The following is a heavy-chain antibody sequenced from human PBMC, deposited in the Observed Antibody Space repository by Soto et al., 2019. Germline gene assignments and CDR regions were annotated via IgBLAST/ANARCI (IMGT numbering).Heavy chain of an antibody. V-gene: IGHV3-23*01. J-gene: IGHJ5*02. D-gene: IGHD3-22*01. CDR2: ISGSGGST. CDR1: GFTFSSYA. CDR3: AKGYYYDSSGYWWFDP. Sequence: GGSLRLSCAASGFTFSSYAMSWVRQAPGKGLEWVSAISGSGGSTYYADSVKGRFTISRDNSKNTLYLQMNSLRAEDTAVYYCAKGYYYDSSGYWWFDPWGQGTLVTVSS.